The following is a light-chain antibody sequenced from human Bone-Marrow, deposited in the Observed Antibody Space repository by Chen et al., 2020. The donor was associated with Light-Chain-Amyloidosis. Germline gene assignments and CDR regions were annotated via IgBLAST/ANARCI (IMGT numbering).Light chain of an antibody. CDR1: QTISSNY. Sequence: EIVLTQSPGTLSLSPGEGANLSCRASQTISSNYLTWYQQKFGQAPRLLIYGSSSRATGIPDSFTGSGSGTDFTLTINRLEPEDFARYYCQQYGTSPLTFVGGTKVEIK. V-gene: IGKV3-20*01. CDR3: QQYGTSPLT. J-gene: IGKJ4*01. CDR2: GSS.